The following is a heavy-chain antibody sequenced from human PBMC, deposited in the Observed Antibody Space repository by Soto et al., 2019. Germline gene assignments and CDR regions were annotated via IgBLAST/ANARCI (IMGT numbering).Heavy chain of an antibody. V-gene: IGHV3-7*03. D-gene: IGHD6-6*01. Sequence: GALRLSCAASGFTFSNFWMSWARQAPGKGLEWVANIKGDGSVTQYVASVEGRFTISRDNAKYSLYLQMNSLRVEDAALYYCVIPTRSVRGMGVWGQGTTVTVSS. CDR1: GFTFSNFW. J-gene: IGHJ6*02. CDR2: IKGDGSVT. CDR3: VIPTRSVRGMGV.